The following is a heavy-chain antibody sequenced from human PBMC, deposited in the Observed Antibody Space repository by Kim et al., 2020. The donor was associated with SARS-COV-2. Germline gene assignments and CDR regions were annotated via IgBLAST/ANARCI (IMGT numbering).Heavy chain of an antibody. J-gene: IGHJ3*02. V-gene: IGHV3-30*04. D-gene: IGHD2-21*01. CDR3: ARAAICTIFSCYLNAFDI. CDR1: GFTFSPYA. Sequence: GGSLRLSCAASGFTFSPYAMHWVRQAPGKGLEWVAVISYDETNKYYTDSVKGRFTISRDNSKDTLYLQMNSLRAEDTAVYYCARAAICTIFSCYLNAFDIWGQGAMVTVSS. CDR2: ISYDETNK.